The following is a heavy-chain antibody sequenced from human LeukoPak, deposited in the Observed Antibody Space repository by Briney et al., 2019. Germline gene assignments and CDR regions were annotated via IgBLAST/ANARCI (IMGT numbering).Heavy chain of an antibody. V-gene: IGHV4-39*07. Sequence: SETLSLTCTVSGGSISSSSYYWGWIRQPPGKGLEWIVSIYYSGSTYYNPSLKSRVTISVDTSKNQFSLKMSSVTAADKAVYYCAREGGAEYYDSSVKRTYYFDYWGQGTLVTVSS. J-gene: IGHJ4*02. CDR3: AREGGAEYYDSSVKRTYYFDY. D-gene: IGHD3-22*01. CDR2: IYYSGST. CDR1: GGSISSSSYY.